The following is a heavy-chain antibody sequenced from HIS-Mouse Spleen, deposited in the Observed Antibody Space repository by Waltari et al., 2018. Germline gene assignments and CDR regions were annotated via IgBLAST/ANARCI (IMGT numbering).Heavy chain of an antibody. CDR1: GVTFISYW. CDR2: IKQGGSEK. Sequence: EVQLVESGGGLVQPGGSLRLSCAASGVTFISYWMSWVRQAPGKGLEWVANIKQGGSEKYYVDSVKGRFTISRDNAKNSLYLQMNSLRAEDTAVYYCARYYSSSWFDYWGQGTLVTVSS. D-gene: IGHD6-13*01. V-gene: IGHV3-7*01. J-gene: IGHJ4*02. CDR3: ARYYSSSWFDY.